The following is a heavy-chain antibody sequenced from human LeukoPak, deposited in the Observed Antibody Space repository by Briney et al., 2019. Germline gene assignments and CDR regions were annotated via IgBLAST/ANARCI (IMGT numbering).Heavy chain of an antibody. CDR2: IIPIFGTA. J-gene: IGHJ5*02. CDR1: GGTFSSYA. V-gene: IGHV1-69*06. Sequence: SVKVSCKASGGTFSSYAISWVRQAPGQGLEWMGGIIPIFGTANYAQKFQGRVTITADKSTSTAYMELSSLRSEDTAVYYCARGAAAASNWFDPWGQGTLVTVSS. D-gene: IGHD6-13*01. CDR3: ARGAAAASNWFDP.